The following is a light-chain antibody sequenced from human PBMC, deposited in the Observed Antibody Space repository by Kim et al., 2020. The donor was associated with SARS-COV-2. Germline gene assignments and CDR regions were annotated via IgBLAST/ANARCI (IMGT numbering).Light chain of an antibody. CDR3: QQSYSAPYT. CDR2: AAS. CDR1: QAISSY. V-gene: IGKV1-39*01. J-gene: IGKJ2*01. Sequence: DIQMTQSPSSLSASLGDRVTITCRASQAISSYLNWYHQKPGQDPKLLIYAASSLQSGVSSRFSGSQSGTDFTLTISSLQPEDFATYYCQQSYSAPYTFGQGTKMEIK.